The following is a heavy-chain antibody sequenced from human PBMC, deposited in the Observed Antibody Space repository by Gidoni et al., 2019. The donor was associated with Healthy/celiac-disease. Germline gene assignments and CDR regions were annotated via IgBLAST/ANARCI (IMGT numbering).Heavy chain of an antibody. CDR2: IIPIFGTA. D-gene: IGHD4-17*01. CDR3: ARGSYATPHFDY. J-gene: IGHJ4*02. V-gene: IGHV1-69*06. Sequence: QVQLVQSGAEVKKPGSSVKVSCKASGGTFQQNASSMCVPDQDTAIRVFAIPPGQGLEWMGGIIPIFGTANYAQKFQGRVTITADKSTSTAYMELSSLRSEDTAVYYCARGSYATPHFDYWGQGTLVTVSS. CDR1: GGTFQQNASSMCVPDQDT.